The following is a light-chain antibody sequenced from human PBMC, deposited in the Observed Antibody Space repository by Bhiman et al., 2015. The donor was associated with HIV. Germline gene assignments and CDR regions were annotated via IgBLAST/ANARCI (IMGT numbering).Light chain of an antibody. Sequence: SSELTQDPAVSVALGQTVRITCQGDNLRNYYASWYQQKPGQAPVLVVYGKNNRPSGIPDRFSGSSSGNTASLTITGAQAEDEADYYCDSRDSYALVFGGGTKLTVL. V-gene: IGLV3-19*01. CDR2: GKN. J-gene: IGLJ3*02. CDR1: NLRNYY. CDR3: DSRDSYALV.